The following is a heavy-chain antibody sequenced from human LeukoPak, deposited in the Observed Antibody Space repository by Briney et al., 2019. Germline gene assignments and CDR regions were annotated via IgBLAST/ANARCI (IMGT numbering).Heavy chain of an antibody. V-gene: IGHV3-21*04. J-gene: IGHJ1*01. D-gene: IGHD6-13*01. Sequence: GGSLRLSCAASGFTFSSYAMSWVRQAPGKGLEWVSTISSTGSTIYYADSVKGRFTISRGNAKNSLYLQMNSLRAEDTAVYYCAKIAAVGTGRYFQHWGQGTLVTVSS. CDR2: ISSTGSTI. CDR1: GFTFSSYA. CDR3: AKIAAVGTGRYFQH.